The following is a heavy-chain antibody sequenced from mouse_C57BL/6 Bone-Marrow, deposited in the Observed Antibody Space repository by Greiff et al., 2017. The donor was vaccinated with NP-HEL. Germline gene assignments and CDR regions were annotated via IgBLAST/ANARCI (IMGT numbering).Heavy chain of an antibody. V-gene: IGHV1-18*01. J-gene: IGHJ3*01. CDR1: GYTFTDYN. CDR2: INPNNGGT. CDR3: TSYDSGFAY. D-gene: IGHD2-3*01. Sequence: VQLQQPGPELVKPGASVKISCKASGYTFTDYNMDWVKQRHGKSLEWIGDINPNNGGTIYNQKFKGKATLTVDKSSSTAYMQLRSLTSDDTAVYCCTSYDSGFAYWGQGTLVTVSA.